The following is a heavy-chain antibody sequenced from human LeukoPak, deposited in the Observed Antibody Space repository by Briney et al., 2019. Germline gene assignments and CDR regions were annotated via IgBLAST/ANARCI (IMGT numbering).Heavy chain of an antibody. CDR3: ARVPGTHPDY. CDR2: ISAYNGNT. J-gene: IGHJ4*02. V-gene: IGHV1-18*01. Sequence: ASVKVSCKASGYTFTSYGISWVRQAPGKGVEWMGWISAYNGNTNDAQKLQGRVTMTTDTSTSTAYMELRSLRSDDTAVYCCARVPGTHPDYWGQGALVTVSS. CDR1: GYTFTSYG.